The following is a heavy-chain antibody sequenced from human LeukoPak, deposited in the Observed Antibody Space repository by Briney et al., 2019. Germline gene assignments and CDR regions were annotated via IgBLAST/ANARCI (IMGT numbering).Heavy chain of an antibody. CDR1: GYTFTSYA. CDR3: ARGGYSYGLRFLDY. V-gene: IGHV7-4-1*02. Sequence: ASVKVSCKASGYTFTSYAMNWVRQAPGQGLEWMGWINTNTGNPTYAQGFTGRFVFSLDTSVSTAYLQISSLKAEDTAVYYCARGGYSYGLRFLDYWGQGTLVTVSS. J-gene: IGHJ4*02. CDR2: INTNTGNP. D-gene: IGHD5-18*01.